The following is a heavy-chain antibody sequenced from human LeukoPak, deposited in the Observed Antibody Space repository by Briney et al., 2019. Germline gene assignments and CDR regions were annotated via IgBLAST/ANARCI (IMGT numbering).Heavy chain of an antibody. CDR1: GFTFDDYG. Sequence: GGSLRLSCAASGFTFDDYGMSWVRQAPGKGLEWVSGINWNGGSTGYADSVKGRFTISRDNAKNSLYLQMNSLRAEDTALYYCASDMYYYDSSGYPIADYWGQGTLVTVSS. CDR2: INWNGGST. V-gene: IGHV3-20*04. CDR3: ASDMYYYDSSGYPIADY. D-gene: IGHD3-22*01. J-gene: IGHJ4*02.